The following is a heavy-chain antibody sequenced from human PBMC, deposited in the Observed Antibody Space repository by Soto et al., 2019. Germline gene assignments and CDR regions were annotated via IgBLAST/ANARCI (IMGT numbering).Heavy chain of an antibody. J-gene: IGHJ4*02. CDR3: AKGGRQWLVTSDFNY. CDR2: VSHDGRNT. V-gene: IGHV3-30*18. Sequence: VQLVESGGGVVQPGRSLRLSCAASGFTFSDYAMHWVRQAPGKGLEWVAVVSHDGRNTHYADSVKGRFNISRASSKNTVSLEMTSLRAEDTAVYYCAKGGRQWLVTSDFNYWGQGALVTVSS. CDR1: GFTFSDYA. D-gene: IGHD6-19*01.